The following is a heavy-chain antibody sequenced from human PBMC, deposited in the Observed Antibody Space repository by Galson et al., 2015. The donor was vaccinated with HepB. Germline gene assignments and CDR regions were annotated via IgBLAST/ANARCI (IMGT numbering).Heavy chain of an antibody. CDR3: ARGRDSSGWYQGDY. CDR1: GFTFSSYS. D-gene: IGHD6-19*01. Sequence: SLRLSCAASGFTFSSYSMNWVRQAPGKGLEWVSYISSSSSTIYYADSVKGRFTISRDNAKNSLYLQMNSLRAEDTAVYYCARGRDSSGWYQGDYWGQGTLVTVSS. J-gene: IGHJ4*02. CDR2: ISSSSSTI. V-gene: IGHV3-48*01.